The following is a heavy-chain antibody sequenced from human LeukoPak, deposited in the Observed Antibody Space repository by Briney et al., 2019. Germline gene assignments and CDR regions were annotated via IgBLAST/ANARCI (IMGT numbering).Heavy chain of an antibody. Sequence: GASVKVSCKASGYTFTSYDINWVRQAIGQGLEWMGWMNPNSGNTGYAQKFQGRVTMTRNTSISTAYMELSSLRSEDTAVYYCARSYSSSSPFGYYYGMDVWGQGTTVTVSS. J-gene: IGHJ6*02. V-gene: IGHV1-8*01. CDR1: GYTFTSYD. CDR3: ARSYSSSSPFGYYYGMDV. D-gene: IGHD6-6*01. CDR2: MNPNSGNT.